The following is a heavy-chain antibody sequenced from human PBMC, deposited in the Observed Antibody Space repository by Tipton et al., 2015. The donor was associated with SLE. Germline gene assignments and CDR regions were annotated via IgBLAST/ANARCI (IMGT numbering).Heavy chain of an antibody. Sequence: TLSLTCTVSGGSISNHYWGWIRQPPGMGLEWIGYIYYSGNTNYNPSLKSRVTISGDTSKNQFSLKVTSVTAADTAVYYCARDHLPGGYYYYMDVWGKGTTVTVSS. CDR3: ARDHLPGGYYYYMDV. V-gene: IGHV4-59*11. D-gene: IGHD3-10*01. J-gene: IGHJ6*03. CDR1: GGSISNHY. CDR2: IYYSGNT.